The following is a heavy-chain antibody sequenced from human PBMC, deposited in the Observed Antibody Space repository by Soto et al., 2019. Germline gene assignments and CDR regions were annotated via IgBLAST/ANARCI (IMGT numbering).Heavy chain of an antibody. CDR1: GFTFSNYA. CDR2: FSGSGENT. Sequence: EVQLLESGGGLVQPGGALRLSFAASGFTFSNYAMGWVRQAPGKGLGWVSPFSGSGENTNYADSVKGRFTLSRDNSKNTLYLQMNNLRAEDTAVYYCAKTRGQSYYHAMDVWGQGTTVIVSS. J-gene: IGHJ6*02. V-gene: IGHV3-23*01. CDR3: AKTRGQSYYHAMDV.